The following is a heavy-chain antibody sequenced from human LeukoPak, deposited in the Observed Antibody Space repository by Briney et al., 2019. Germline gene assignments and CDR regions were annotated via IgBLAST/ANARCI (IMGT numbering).Heavy chain of an antibody. D-gene: IGHD3-16*01. CDR1: RYTFTGYY. V-gene: IGHV1-2*02. CDR3: AIILGGSWHLWFDT. J-gene: IGHJ5*02. CDR2: ISPNSDDR. Sequence: ASVKVSCKASRYTFTGYYLHWVRQATGQGLEWMGWISPNSDDRNYALKFQGRVTMTRDTSTSTVYMGVSRLTSDDTPMYYFAIILGGSWHLWFDTWGGGALVTMSS.